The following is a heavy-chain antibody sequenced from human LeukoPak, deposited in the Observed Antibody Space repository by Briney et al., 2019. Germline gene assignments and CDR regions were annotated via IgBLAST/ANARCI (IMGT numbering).Heavy chain of an antibody. CDR1: GGTFSSYT. CDR2: IIPIFGAA. Sequence: ASVKVSCKASGGTFSSYTITWVRQAPGQGLECMGGIIPIFGAANYAQKFQGRVTMTADKSTSTVYMELSSLRSEDTAVYYCARFAVHRRLTVAGQFGLDYWGQGILVTVSS. CDR3: ARFAVHRRLTVAGQFGLDY. D-gene: IGHD6-19*01. V-gene: IGHV1-69*06. J-gene: IGHJ4*02.